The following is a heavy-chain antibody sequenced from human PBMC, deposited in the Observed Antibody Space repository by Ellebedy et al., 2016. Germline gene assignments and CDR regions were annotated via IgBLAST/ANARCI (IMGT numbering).Heavy chain of an antibody. CDR1: GGSFSGYY. V-gene: IGHV4-34*01. D-gene: IGHD6-19*01. CDR3: ARQQWLGAFDI. J-gene: IGHJ3*02. CDR2: INHSGST. Sequence: SETLSLXXAVYGGSFSGYYWSWIRQPPGKGLEWIGEINHSGSTNYNPSLKSRVTISVDTSKNQFSLKLSSVTAADTAVYYCARQQWLGAFDIWGQGTMVTVSS.